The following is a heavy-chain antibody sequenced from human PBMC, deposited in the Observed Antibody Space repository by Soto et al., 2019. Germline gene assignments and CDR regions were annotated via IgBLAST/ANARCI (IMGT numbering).Heavy chain of an antibody. CDR1: GFTFSSYE. V-gene: IGHV3-48*03. CDR3: ARQDSSGWYFDL. CDR2: ISSSGSTI. Sequence: GGSLRLSCAASGFTFSSYEMNWVRQAPGKGLEWVSYISSSGSTIYYADSVKGRFTISRDNAKNSLYLQMNSLRAEDTAVYYCARQDSSGWYFDLWGRGTLVTVSS. J-gene: IGHJ2*01. D-gene: IGHD6-19*01.